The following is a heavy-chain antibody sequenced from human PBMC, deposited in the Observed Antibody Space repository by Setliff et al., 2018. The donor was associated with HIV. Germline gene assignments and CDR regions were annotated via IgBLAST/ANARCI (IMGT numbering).Heavy chain of an antibody. CDR2: INSDGSGT. CDR3: VRDLPPDY. J-gene: IGHJ4*02. Sequence: HPGGSLRLSCAASGYNFGVYWMHWVRQVPGKGLVWVSHINSDGSGTKYADSVKGRFTMSRDNAKNTPYLQMNSLRAEDTAVYYCVRDLPPDYWGQGTLVTVSS. V-gene: IGHV3-74*01. CDR1: GYNFGVYW.